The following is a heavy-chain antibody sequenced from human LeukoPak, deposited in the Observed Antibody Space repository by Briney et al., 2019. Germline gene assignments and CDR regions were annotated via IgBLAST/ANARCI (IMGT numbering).Heavy chain of an antibody. D-gene: IGHD3-10*01. Sequence: SETLSLTCAVYGVSFSGYYWSWLRQPPGKGLEWIGEINHSGSTNYNPSLKSRVTISVDTSKNQFSLKLSSVTAADTAVYYCARALYYYGSGSYLYWGQGTLVTVSS. CDR3: ARALYYYGSGSYLY. J-gene: IGHJ4*02. V-gene: IGHV4-34*01. CDR2: INHSGST. CDR1: GVSFSGYY.